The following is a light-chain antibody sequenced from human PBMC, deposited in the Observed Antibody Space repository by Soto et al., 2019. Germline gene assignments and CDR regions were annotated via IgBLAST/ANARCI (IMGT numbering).Light chain of an antibody. Sequence: EIVLTQSPGTLSFSPGERATLSCRASQSVSSSYLAWYQQKPGQAPRPLIYDVSSRATGVPDRFSGSGSATDFTLTISSLEPEDFAVYYCQQYGRSPTFGQGTRLEIK. CDR2: DVS. CDR1: QSVSSSY. V-gene: IGKV3-20*01. J-gene: IGKJ5*01. CDR3: QQYGRSPT.